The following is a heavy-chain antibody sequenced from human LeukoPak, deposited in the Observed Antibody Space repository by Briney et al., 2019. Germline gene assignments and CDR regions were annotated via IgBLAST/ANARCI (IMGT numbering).Heavy chain of an antibody. Sequence: GGSLRLSCAASGFTVSSNYMSWARQAPGKGLEWVSVIYSGGSTYYADSVKGRFTISRDNSKNTLYLQMNSLRAEDTAVYYCARSPGGEWELLSWGQGTLVTVSP. CDR3: ARSPGGEWELLS. J-gene: IGHJ5*02. CDR1: GFTVSSNY. D-gene: IGHD1-26*01. CDR2: IYSGGST. V-gene: IGHV3-53*01.